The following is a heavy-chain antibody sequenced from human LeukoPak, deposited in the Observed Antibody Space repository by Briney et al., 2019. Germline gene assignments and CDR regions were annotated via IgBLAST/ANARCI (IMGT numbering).Heavy chain of an antibody. D-gene: IGHD6-13*01. CDR1: GGSISNYY. Sequence: SETLSLTCTVSGGSISNYYWSWFRQPPGKGLEWIGYIDHSGSTKYNPSLKSRVTISVDTSKNQFSLKLSSVTAADTAIYYCAIPRVSNAFDIWGQGTMVTVSS. CDR2: IDHSGST. J-gene: IGHJ3*02. CDR3: AIPRVSNAFDI. V-gene: IGHV4-59*08.